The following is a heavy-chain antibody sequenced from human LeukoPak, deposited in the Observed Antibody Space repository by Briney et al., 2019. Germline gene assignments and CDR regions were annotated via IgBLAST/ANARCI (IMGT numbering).Heavy chain of an antibody. CDR3: AKGIAARSVRYYFDY. CDR1: GFTFSSYA. CDR2: ISGSGGST. J-gene: IGHJ4*02. D-gene: IGHD6-6*01. Sequence: GGSLRLSCAASGFTFSSYAMSWVRQAPGKGLEGVSAISGSGGSTYYADSVKGRFTISRDNSKNTLYLQMNSLRAEDTAVYYCAKGIAARSVRYYFDYWGQGTLVTVSS. V-gene: IGHV3-23*01.